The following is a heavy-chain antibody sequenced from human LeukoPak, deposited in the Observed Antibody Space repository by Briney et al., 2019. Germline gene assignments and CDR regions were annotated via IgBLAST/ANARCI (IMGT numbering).Heavy chain of an antibody. CDR2: ISSSSDYI. CDR3: ARDRFTSGWYNGY. CDR1: GFTFSSYS. D-gene: IGHD6-19*01. Sequence: AGGSLRLSCAASGFTFSSYSFNWVRQAPGKGLEWVSSISSSSDYIYYADSVKGRFSISRDNAKNSLFLQMNSLRVEDTAVYYCARDRFTSGWYNGYWGRGTLVTVSS. V-gene: IGHV3-21*01. J-gene: IGHJ4*02.